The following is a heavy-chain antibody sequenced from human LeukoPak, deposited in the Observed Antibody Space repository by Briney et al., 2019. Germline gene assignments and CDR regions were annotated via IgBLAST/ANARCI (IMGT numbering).Heavy chain of an antibody. CDR3: ARELTFDY. CDR1: GFTFSSYA. CDR2: ISSSDSYI. V-gene: IGHV3-21*01. Sequence: GGSLRLSCAASGFTFSSYAMHWVRQAPGKGLEWVSYISSSDSYIYYADSVKGRFTISRDNAKNSLYLQMNSLRAEDTAVYYCARELTFDYWGQGTLVTVSS. D-gene: IGHD2/OR15-2a*01. J-gene: IGHJ4*02.